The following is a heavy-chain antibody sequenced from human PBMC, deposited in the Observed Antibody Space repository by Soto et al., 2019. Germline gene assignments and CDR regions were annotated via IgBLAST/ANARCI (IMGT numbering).Heavy chain of an antibody. D-gene: IGHD6-19*01. Sequence: GGSLRLSCAASGFTFTTYNMNWVRQAPGRGLEWVSSISGRSDYIYYADSVRGRFTIPRDNATNSMFLQFDSLRAQDTAVYYCAGDRSTGVWFLHVGQWGEGALVTVSS. J-gene: IGHJ4*02. CDR2: ISGRSDYI. CDR1: GFTFTTYN. V-gene: IGHV3-21*01. CDR3: AGDRSTGVWFLHVGQ.